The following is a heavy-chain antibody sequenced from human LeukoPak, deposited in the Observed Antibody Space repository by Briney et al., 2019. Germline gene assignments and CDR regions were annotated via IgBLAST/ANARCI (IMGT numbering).Heavy chain of an antibody. CDR3: ARVDIVATWEWFDP. D-gene: IGHD5-12*01. J-gene: IGHJ5*02. Sequence: SETLSLTCAVYGGSFSGYYWSWIRQPPGKGLEWIGEINHSGSTNYNPSLKSRVTISVDMSKKQFSLKLSSVTAADTAVYYCARVDIVATWEWFDPWGQGTLVTVSS. V-gene: IGHV4-34*01. CDR2: INHSGST. CDR1: GGSFSGYY.